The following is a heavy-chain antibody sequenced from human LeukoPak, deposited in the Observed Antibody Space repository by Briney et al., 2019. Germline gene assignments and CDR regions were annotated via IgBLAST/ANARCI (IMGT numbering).Heavy chain of an antibody. V-gene: IGHV3-33*01. Sequence: PGGPLRLSCAASGFTFSTYGTHWVRQVPGQGLEWVALIWYDGSNKYYADSVKGRFTISRDNSKNTLYLQMNSLRAEDTAVYYCARGLEYNSDYGDFWGQGTLVTVSS. CDR1: GFTFSTYG. J-gene: IGHJ4*02. D-gene: IGHD3-16*01. CDR3: ARGLEYNSDYGDF. CDR2: IWYDGSNK.